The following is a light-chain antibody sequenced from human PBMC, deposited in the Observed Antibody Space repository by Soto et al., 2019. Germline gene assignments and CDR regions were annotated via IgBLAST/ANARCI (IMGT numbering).Light chain of an antibody. J-gene: IGKJ1*01. Sequence: VLTQSPATLSLSPGERATLSCRTSQSVSNNYLAWYQQKPGQAPRLLIYGASSRATGVPDRFSGSGSGTDFTLSISRLEPEDFAVYYCQQYSNLWTFGQGTKVDIK. V-gene: IGKV3D-20*02. CDR1: QSVSNNY. CDR3: QQYSNLWT. CDR2: GAS.